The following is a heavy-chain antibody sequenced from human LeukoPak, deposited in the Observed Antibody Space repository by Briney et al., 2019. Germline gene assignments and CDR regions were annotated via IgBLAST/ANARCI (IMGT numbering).Heavy chain of an antibody. Sequence: ASVKVSCKASGYTFTGYYMHGVRQAPGQGLEWMGWINPNSGGTNYAQKFQGRVTMTRDTSIRTAYMEMSRLKSDNTAVYYCARVESEQQRGGGAFDFWGQGTMVTVSS. CDR1: GYTFTGYY. D-gene: IGHD6-13*01. V-gene: IGHV1-2*02. CDR2: INPNSGGT. CDR3: ARVESEQQRGGGAFDF. J-gene: IGHJ3*01.